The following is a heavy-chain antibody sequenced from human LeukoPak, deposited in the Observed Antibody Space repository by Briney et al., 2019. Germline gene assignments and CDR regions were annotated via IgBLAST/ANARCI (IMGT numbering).Heavy chain of an antibody. CDR2: IWYDGRYK. CDR3: ARDNPPDY. J-gene: IGHJ4*02. Sequence: GGSLRLSCVASGCTFSSYGIHWVRQAPGKGLEWVAMIWYDGRYKYYADSVEGRFTISRDNAKNSLYLQLNSLRAEDTALYYCARDNPPDYWGQGTLVTVSS. V-gene: IGHV3-33*01. CDR1: GCTFSSYG.